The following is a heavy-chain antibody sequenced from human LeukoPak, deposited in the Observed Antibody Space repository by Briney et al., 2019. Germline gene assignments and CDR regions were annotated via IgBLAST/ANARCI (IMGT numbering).Heavy chain of an antibody. D-gene: IGHD2/OR15-2a*01. Sequence: PGGSLRLSCAASGFTFSDYYMSWIRQAPGKGLEWVSVIYSGGSTYYADSVKGRFTISRDNSKNTLYLQMNSLRAEDTAVYYCASLYLGNAFDIWGQGTMVTVSS. CDR1: GFTFSDYY. CDR2: IYSGGST. V-gene: IGHV3-66*01. J-gene: IGHJ3*02. CDR3: ASLYLGNAFDI.